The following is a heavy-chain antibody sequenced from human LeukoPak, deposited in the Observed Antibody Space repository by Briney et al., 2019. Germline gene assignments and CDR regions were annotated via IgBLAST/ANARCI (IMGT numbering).Heavy chain of an antibody. CDR2: ISYDGSNK. CDR3: ARDSAQWELVDAFDI. Sequence: PGGSLRLSCAASGFTFSGSAMHWVRQAPGKGLEWVAVISYDGSNKYYADSVKGRFTISRDNSKNTLYLQMNSLRAEDTAVYYCARDSAQWELVDAFDIWGQGTMVTVSS. CDR1: GFTFSGSA. J-gene: IGHJ3*02. V-gene: IGHV3-30-3*01. D-gene: IGHD1-26*01.